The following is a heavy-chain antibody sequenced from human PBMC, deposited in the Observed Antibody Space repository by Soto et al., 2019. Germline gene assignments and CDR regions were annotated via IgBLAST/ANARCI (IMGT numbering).Heavy chain of an antibody. V-gene: IGHV4-59*01. Sequence: SETLSLTCTVSGGSISSYYWSWIRQPPGKGLEWIGYIYYSGSTNYNPSLKSRVTISVDTSKNQFSLKLSSVTAADTAVYYCASSAAMVPYYYYYGMDVWGQGTTVTVS. CDR1: GGSISSYY. CDR2: IYYSGST. D-gene: IGHD5-18*01. J-gene: IGHJ6*02. CDR3: ASSAAMVPYYYYYGMDV.